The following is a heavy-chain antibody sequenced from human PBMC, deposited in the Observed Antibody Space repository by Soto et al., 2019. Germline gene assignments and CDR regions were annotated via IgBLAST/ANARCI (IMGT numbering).Heavy chain of an antibody. CDR3: AKAQTMVRGVIVSVFDY. J-gene: IGHJ4*02. CDR1: GFTFDDYA. Sequence: AGGSLRLSCAASGFTFDDYAMHWVRQAPGKGLEWVSGISWNSGSIGYADSVKGRFTISRDNAKNSLYLQMNSLRAEDTALYYCAKAQTMVRGVIVSVFDYWGQGTLVTVSS. D-gene: IGHD3-10*01. CDR2: ISWNSGSI. V-gene: IGHV3-9*01.